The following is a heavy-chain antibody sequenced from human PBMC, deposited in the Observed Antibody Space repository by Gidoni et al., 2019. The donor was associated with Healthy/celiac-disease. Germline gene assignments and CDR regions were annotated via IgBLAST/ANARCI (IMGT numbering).Heavy chain of an antibody. D-gene: IGHD1-26*01. CDR2: IYTSGST. Sequence: QVQLQESGPGLVKPSETLSLTCTVSGGSISSYYRSWIRQPAGKGLEWIGRIYTSGSTNYNPALKSRVTMSVDTSKNQFSLKLSSVTAADTAVYYCARAYVGATTGDAFVIWGQGTMVTVSS. CDR3: ARAYVGATTGDAFVI. J-gene: IGHJ3*02. V-gene: IGHV4-4*07. CDR1: GGSISSYY.